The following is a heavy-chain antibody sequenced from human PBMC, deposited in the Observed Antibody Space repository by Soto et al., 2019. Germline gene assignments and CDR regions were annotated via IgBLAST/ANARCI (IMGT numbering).Heavy chain of an antibody. Sequence: SVKVSCKASGGTFNTFAISWVRQAPGQGLEYLGGIVPILGPAFYAQRFQGRVTITADKSTNTAYMELSSLRSEDTAVYYCARGYYDSSGYYHFDYWGQGALVTVSS. J-gene: IGHJ4*02. CDR3: ARGYYDSSGYYHFDY. CDR2: IVPILGPA. D-gene: IGHD3-22*01. V-gene: IGHV1-69*10. CDR1: GGTFNTFA.